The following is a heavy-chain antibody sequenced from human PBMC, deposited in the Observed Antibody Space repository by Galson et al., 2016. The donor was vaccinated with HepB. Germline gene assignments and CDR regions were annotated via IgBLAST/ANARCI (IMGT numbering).Heavy chain of an antibody. CDR2: IIPTFASP. D-gene: IGHD6-13*01. CDR1: GGIFSNYF. J-gene: IGHJ4*02. CDR3: ASGFAGTADH. V-gene: IGHV1-69*13. Sequence: SVKVSCKASGGIFSNYFISWVRQAPGQGLEWMGGIIPTFASPTYAQHFQGRVTVTAAESTITAYLELSNLKSDDTAMYFRASGFAGTADHWGQGTLVTVSS.